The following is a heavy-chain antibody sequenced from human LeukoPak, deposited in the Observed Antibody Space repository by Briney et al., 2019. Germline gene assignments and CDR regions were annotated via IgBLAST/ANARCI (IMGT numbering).Heavy chain of an antibody. V-gene: IGHV3-21*01. Sequence: GGSLRLSCAASGFTFSSYSMNWVRQAPGKGLDGVSSISSSSSYIYYADSVKGRFTISRDNAKNSLYLQMNSLRAEDTAVYYCARGGVGTIFGVVITAWGQGTLVTVSS. J-gene: IGHJ5*02. D-gene: IGHD3-3*01. CDR2: ISSSSSYI. CDR3: ARGGVGTIFGVVITA. CDR1: GFTFSSYS.